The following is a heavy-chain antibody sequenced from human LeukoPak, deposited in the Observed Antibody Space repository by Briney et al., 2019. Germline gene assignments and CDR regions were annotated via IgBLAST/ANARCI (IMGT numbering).Heavy chain of an antibody. CDR1: GFTFSSYA. CDR2: IVGSGDST. CDR3: AKDAQRGFDYSNSLEH. Sequence: GGSLRLSCAASGFTFSSYAMSWARQAPGKGLEWVAAIVGSGDSTYYADSVKGRFTISRDNFKNTVSLQMNSLRAEDTAVYYCAKDAQRGFDYSNSLEHWGQGSLVTVSS. D-gene: IGHD4-11*01. V-gene: IGHV3-23*01. J-gene: IGHJ4*02.